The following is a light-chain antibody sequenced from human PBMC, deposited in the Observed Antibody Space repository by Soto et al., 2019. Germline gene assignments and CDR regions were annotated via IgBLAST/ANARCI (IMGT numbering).Light chain of an antibody. CDR3: QQFGNSPKFS. J-gene: IGKJ3*01. CDR1: QSVSSSY. CDR2: GAS. Sequence: EIVLTQSPDTLSLSPGERATLSCRASQSVSSSYLAWYQQKPGRAPRLLIYGASSRANGVPDRFSGSESETDFTLTINRLEPEDSAVYYCQQFGNSPKFSFGPGTKVDIK. V-gene: IGKV3-20*01.